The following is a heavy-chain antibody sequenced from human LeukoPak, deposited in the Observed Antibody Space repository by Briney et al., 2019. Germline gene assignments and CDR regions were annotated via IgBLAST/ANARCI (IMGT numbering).Heavy chain of an antibody. V-gene: IGHV3-30*04. CDR3: ASVEVSGHFDY. J-gene: IGHJ4*02. Sequence: GGSLRLSCAASGFTFSSYAMHWVRQAPGKGLEWVAVISYDGSNKYYADSVKGRFTISRDNSKNTLYLQMNSLRAEDTAVYYCASVEVSGHFDYWGQGTLVTVSS. CDR1: GFTFSSYA. D-gene: IGHD3-10*01. CDR2: ISYDGSNK.